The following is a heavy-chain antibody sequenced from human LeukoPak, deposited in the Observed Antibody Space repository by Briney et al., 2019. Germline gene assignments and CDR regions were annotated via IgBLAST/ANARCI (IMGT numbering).Heavy chain of an antibody. CDR3: ARVRLVWGMETFDL. CDR2: FDPEDGET. V-gene: IGHV1-24*01. CDR1: GYTLTELS. D-gene: IGHD3-16*01. J-gene: IGHJ3*01. Sequence: ASVKVSCKVSGYTLTELSMHWVRQAPGKGLEWMGGFDPEDGETIYAQKFQDRVTMTKDTSTSTAYMEMRSLRSDDTAIYYCARVRLVWGMETFDLWGQGTMVTVSS.